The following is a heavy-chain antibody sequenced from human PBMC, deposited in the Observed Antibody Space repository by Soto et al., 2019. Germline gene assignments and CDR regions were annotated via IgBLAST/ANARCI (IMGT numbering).Heavy chain of an antibody. CDR1: GGSTSSRSYY. V-gene: IGHV4-39*01. CDR2: VYYSGGT. D-gene: IGHD2-15*01. J-gene: IGHJ6*02. CDR3: ARHRDIFEVYGMDV. Sequence: SETLSLTCTVSGGSTSSRSYYWGWVRQSPGKGLEWIGSVYYSGGTYYNPSLKSRVSIYIDTSKNKFSLNLSSVTAADTAVYYCARHRDIFEVYGMDVWGQGTTVTVSS.